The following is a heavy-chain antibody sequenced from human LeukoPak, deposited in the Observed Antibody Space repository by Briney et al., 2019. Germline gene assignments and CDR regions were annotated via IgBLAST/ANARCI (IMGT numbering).Heavy chain of an antibody. Sequence: SGTLSLTCAVSGGSISSSNWWSWVRQPPGKGLEWIGEIYHSGSTNYNPSLKSRVTISVDTSKNQFSLKLSSVTAADTAVYYCARHGFYGLSAFDYWGQGTLVTVSS. CDR1: GGSISSSNW. V-gene: IGHV4-4*02. CDR2: IYHSGST. CDR3: ARHGFYGLSAFDY. J-gene: IGHJ4*02. D-gene: IGHD3-16*02.